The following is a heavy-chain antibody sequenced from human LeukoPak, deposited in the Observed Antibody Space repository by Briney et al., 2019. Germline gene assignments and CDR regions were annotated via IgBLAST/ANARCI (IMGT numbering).Heavy chain of an antibody. CDR1: GFTFSSYE. D-gene: IGHD1-26*01. CDR3: ARDVGADF. J-gene: IGHJ4*02. V-gene: IGHV3-48*03. Sequence: GGSLRLSCAASGFTFSSYEMNWVRQAPGKGLEWVSYISSSGTTVDYADSVKGRFSISRDNTENSLYLQMNSLRVEDTGFYYCARDVGADFWGQGTLVTVSS. CDR2: ISSSGTTV.